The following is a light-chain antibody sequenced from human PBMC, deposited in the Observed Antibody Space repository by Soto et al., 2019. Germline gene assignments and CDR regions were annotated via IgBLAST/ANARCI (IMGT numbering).Light chain of an antibody. J-gene: IGKJ1*01. CDR2: DAY. V-gene: IGKV3-11*01. CDR3: QQRSNWPWP. Sequence: EVVLTQSPVTLNLSPGEIATLSCRASQSFRGLLAWYQQKPGQAPRLLIYDAYNRATGIPPRFSGSGSGTDFTLTISSLEPEDFAVYYCQQRSNWPWPFGQGT. CDR1: QSFRGL.